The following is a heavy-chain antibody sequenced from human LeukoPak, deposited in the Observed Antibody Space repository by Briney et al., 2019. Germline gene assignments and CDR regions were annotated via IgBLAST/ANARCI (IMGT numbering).Heavy chain of an antibody. CDR3: ARGQWLMNFDY. Sequence: KPSETLSLTCTVSGGSISSSSYYWGWIRQPPGKGLDRIGRIYYSGSTYYNPSLKSRVTISVDTSKNQFSLKLSSVTAADTAVYYCARGQWLMNFDYWGQGTLVTVSS. CDR1: GGSISSSSYY. V-gene: IGHV4-39*01. J-gene: IGHJ4*02. D-gene: IGHD6-19*01. CDR2: IYYSGST.